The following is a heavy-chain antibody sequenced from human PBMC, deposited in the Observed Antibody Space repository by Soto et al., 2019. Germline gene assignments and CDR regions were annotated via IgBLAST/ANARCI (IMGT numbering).Heavy chain of an antibody. V-gene: IGHV3-74*01. CDR3: ARVGSTSWY. Sequence: EVPLVESGGGLVQPGGSLRLSCAASGFTFSSYWMHWVRQPPGKGLVWVSRIDGAGRSTNYADSVKGRFTISRDTATNTLYLQMNSLRAEDTAVYYCARVGSTSWYWGQGTLVTVSS. CDR2: IDGAGRST. D-gene: IGHD6-6*01. CDR1: GFTFSSYW. J-gene: IGHJ4*02.